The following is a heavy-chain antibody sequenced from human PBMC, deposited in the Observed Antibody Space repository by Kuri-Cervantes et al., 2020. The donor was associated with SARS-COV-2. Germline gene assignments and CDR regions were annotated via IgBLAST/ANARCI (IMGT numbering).Heavy chain of an antibody. CDR1: GFTFSSYS. CDR2: ISSSSSTI. Sequence: GESLKISCAASGFTFSSYSMNWVRQAPGKGLEWVSYISSSSSTIYYADSVKGRFTISKDNAKNSLYLQMNSLRAEDTAVYYCSKDVRSSIHSSGWYPGLFDYWGQGTLVTVSS. J-gene: IGHJ4*02. V-gene: IGHV3-48*01. CDR3: SKDVRSSIHSSGWYPGLFDY. D-gene: IGHD6-19*01.